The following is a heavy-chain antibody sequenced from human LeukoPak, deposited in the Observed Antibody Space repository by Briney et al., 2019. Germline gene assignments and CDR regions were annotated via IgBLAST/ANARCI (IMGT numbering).Heavy chain of an antibody. D-gene: IGHD3-3*01. CDR3: ARDRSVGTISSGMDV. CDR1: GFIFSSYW. V-gene: IGHV3-7*01. J-gene: IGHJ6*02. Sequence: GGSLRLSCAASGFIFSSYWMSWVRQAPGKGLEWVANIKQDGSEKYYVDSVKGRFTISRDNAKNSLYLQMNSLRAEDTAVYYCARDRSVGTISSGMDVWGQGTTVTVSS. CDR2: IKQDGSEK.